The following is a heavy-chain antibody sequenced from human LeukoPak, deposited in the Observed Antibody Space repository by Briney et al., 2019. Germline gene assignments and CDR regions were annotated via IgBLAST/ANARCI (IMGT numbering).Heavy chain of an antibody. CDR2: IYPGDSDT. Sequence: GESLKIPCKGSGYSFTSYWIGWVRQMPGKGLEWMGIIYPGDSDTRYSPSFQGQVTISADKSISTAYLQWSSLKASDTAMYYCARQRRYCSGGSCYSYMDVWGKGTTVTVSS. V-gene: IGHV5-51*01. D-gene: IGHD2-15*01. J-gene: IGHJ6*03. CDR1: GYSFTSYW. CDR3: ARQRRYCSGGSCYSYMDV.